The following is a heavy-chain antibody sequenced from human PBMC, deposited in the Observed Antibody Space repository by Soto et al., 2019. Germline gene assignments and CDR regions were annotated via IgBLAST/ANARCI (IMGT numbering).Heavy chain of an antibody. D-gene: IGHD2-2*01. CDR3: ARLGFCSSTDSYVNAFDI. CDR2: MFYSGSST. CDR1: GGSISNSY. J-gene: IGHJ3*02. V-gene: IGHV4-59*08. Sequence: QVQLQESGPGLVKPSETLSLTCSVSGGSISNSYWSWIRQPPGKGLEWIGYMFYSGSSTNYNPSRKSRVTISVDTSKNQFSLKLSSVTAADTAVYYCARLGFCSSTDSYVNAFDIWGQGTMVTVSS.